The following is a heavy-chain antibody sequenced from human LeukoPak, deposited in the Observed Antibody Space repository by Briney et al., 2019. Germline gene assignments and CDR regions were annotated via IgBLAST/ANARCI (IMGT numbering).Heavy chain of an antibody. CDR3: ASSLRFLEWPLRGNYYYYMDV. J-gene: IGHJ6*03. CDR2: IIPIFGTA. Sequence: ASVKVSCKASGGTFSSYAISWVRQAPGQGLEWMGGIIPIFGTANYAQKFQGRDTITTDESTSTAYMELSSLRSEDTAVYYCASSLRFLEWPLRGNYYYYMDVWGKGTTVTVSS. V-gene: IGHV1-69*05. CDR1: GGTFSSYA. D-gene: IGHD3-3*01.